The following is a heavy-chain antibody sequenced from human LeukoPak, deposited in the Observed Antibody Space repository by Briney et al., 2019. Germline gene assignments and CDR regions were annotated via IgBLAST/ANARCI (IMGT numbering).Heavy chain of an antibody. Sequence: SETLSLTCAVYGGSFSGYYWSWIRQPPGKGLEWIGETNHSGSTNYNPSLKSRVTISVDTSKNQFSLKLSSVTAADTAVYYCAREAYCGGDCYSGFDYWGQGTLVTVSS. CDR1: GGSFSGYY. V-gene: IGHV4-34*01. D-gene: IGHD2-21*02. CDR3: AREAYCGGDCYSGFDY. J-gene: IGHJ4*02. CDR2: TNHSGST.